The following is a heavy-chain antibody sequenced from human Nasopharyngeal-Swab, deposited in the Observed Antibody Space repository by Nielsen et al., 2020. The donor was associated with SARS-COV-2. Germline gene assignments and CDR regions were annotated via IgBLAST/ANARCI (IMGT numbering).Heavy chain of an antibody. V-gene: IGHV5-51*01. D-gene: IGHD3-22*01. CDR3: ARHVDRRYYYDSSGAFDI. CDR2: IYPGDSDT. Sequence: GGSLRLSCKGSGYSFTSYWIGWVRQMPGKGLEWMGIIYPGDSDTRYSLSFQGQVTISADKSISTAHLQWSSLKASDTAMYYCARHVDRRYYYDSSGAFDIWGQGTMVTVSS. J-gene: IGHJ3*02. CDR1: GYSFTSYW.